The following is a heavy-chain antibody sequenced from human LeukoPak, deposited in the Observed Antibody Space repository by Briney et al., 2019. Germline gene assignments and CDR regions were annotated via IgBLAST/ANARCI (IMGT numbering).Heavy chain of an antibody. Sequence: GGSLRLSCVASGFIVSNNYMSWVRQAPGKGLEWVSAISGSGGSTYYADSVKGRFTISRDNSKNTLYLQMNSLRAEDTAVYYCVRARYSSDSYYFDYWGQGTLVTVSS. D-gene: IGHD5-18*01. J-gene: IGHJ4*02. V-gene: IGHV3-23*01. CDR1: GFIVSNNY. CDR2: ISGSGGST. CDR3: VRARYSSDSYYFDY.